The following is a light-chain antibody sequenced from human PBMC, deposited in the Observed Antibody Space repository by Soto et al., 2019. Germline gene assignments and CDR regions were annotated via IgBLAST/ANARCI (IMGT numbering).Light chain of an antibody. J-gene: IGKJ1*01. Sequence: DIQMTQSPSTLSASVGDRVTMTCRASQSISSWLAWYQQKPGKAPKLLIYDASSLESGVPSRFSGSGSGTEFTLTISSLQPDDFATYYCQQYNSYLGTFGQGTKLEIK. CDR1: QSISSW. CDR2: DAS. V-gene: IGKV1-5*01. CDR3: QQYNSYLGT.